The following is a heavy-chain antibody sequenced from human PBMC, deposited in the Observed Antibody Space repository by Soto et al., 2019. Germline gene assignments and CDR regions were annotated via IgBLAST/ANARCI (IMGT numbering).Heavy chain of an antibody. CDR2: IYYSGST. V-gene: IGHV4-31*03. CDR3: ARFMVRGVTTDY. CDR1: GGSISSGGYY. D-gene: IGHD3-10*01. Sequence: QVQLQESGPGLVKPSQTLSLTCTVSGGSISSGGYYWSWIRQHPGKGLEWIGYIYYSGSTYYNPSLKSRVTISVDTAKNQFSLKLSSVTAADTAVYYCARFMVRGVTTDYWGQGTLVTVSS. J-gene: IGHJ4*02.